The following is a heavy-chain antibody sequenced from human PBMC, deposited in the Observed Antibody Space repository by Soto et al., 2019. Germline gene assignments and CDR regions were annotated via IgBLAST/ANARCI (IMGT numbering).Heavy chain of an antibody. CDR2: INHSGST. J-gene: IGHJ4*02. CDR1: GGSFSGYY. CDR3: ARGYDY. Sequence: SETLSLTCAVYGGSFSGYYWSWIRQPPGKGLEWIGEINHSGSTNYNPSLKSRVTISVDTSKNQFSLKLSSVTAADTAVYYCARGYDYWGQGTLVTVSS. V-gene: IGHV4-34*01.